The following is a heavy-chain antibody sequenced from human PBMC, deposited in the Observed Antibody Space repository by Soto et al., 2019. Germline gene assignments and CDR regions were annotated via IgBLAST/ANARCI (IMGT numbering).Heavy chain of an antibody. CDR1: GYTFTGYD. V-gene: IGHV1-8*01. D-gene: IGHD1-26*01. J-gene: IGHJ4*02. CDR2: MNPNSSNT. CDR3: AGEKVGTTGIDF. Sequence: QAQLVQSGAEVKKPGASVKVSCKASGYTFTGYDINWVRQATGQGLEWMGWMNPNSSNTGYAQNFQGRVTMTLDNSITTAYMELTSLRDDDSAVYYCAGEKVGTTGIDFWCQGTLVTVSS.